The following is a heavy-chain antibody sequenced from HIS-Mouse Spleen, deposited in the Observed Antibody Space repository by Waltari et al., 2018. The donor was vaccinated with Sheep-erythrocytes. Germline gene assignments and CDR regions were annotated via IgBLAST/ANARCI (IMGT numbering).Heavy chain of an antibody. J-gene: IGHJ3*02. CDR2: IYSGGRT. Sequence: EVQLVESGGGLVQPGGSLRLSCAASGFTVSSNYMSWVRQAPGKGLEWVSVIYSGGRTYYADSVKGRFTISRDNSKNTLYLQMNSLRAEDTAVYYCARVDSSSWLGAFDIWGQGTMVTVSS. D-gene: IGHD6-13*01. CDR3: ARVDSSSWLGAFDI. V-gene: IGHV3-66*01. CDR1: GFTVSSNY.